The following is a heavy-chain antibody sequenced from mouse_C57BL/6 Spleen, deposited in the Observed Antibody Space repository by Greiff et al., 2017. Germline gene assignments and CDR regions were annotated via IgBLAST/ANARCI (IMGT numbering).Heavy chain of an antibody. CDR2: IWSGGST. Sequence: VKVVESGPGLVQPSQSLSITCTVSGFSLTSYGVHWVRQSPGKGLEWLGVIWSGGSTDYNAAFISRLSISKDNSKSQVFFKMNSLQADDTAIYYCAGYDYDDGVWFAYWGQGTLVTVSA. CDR3: AGYDYDDGVWFAY. J-gene: IGHJ3*01. D-gene: IGHD2-4*01. V-gene: IGHV2-2*01. CDR1: GFSLTSYG.